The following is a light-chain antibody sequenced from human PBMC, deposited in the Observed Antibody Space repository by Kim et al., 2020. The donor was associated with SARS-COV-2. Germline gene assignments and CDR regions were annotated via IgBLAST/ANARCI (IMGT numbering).Light chain of an antibody. V-gene: IGLV3-19*01. Sequence: SSELTQDPALSVALGQTVRITCQGDTLRTFHPSWYQQSPGQAPVLLRYGKHSRASGIPDRFSGSSSGNTYYLTITGAQAEDEADYYGNSRDSSGHQWVFG. J-gene: IGLJ3*02. CDR2: GKH. CDR3: NSRDSSGHQWV. CDR1: TLRTFH.